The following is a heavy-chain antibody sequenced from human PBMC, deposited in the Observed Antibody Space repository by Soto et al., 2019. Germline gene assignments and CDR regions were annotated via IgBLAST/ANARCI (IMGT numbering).Heavy chain of an antibody. J-gene: IGHJ4*02. CDR3: ARDSLALFDS. CDR2: IYSSVST. Sequence: LSXTCTVSDGSVSSCSDYCTWIRQPPGKGLEWIGYIYSSVSTLYNPSLKSRVIISVDTSMNQFSLKLSSVTAADTAVYYCARDSLALFDSWGQGSLVTVSS. D-gene: IGHD5-12*01. CDR1: DGSVSSCSDY. V-gene: IGHV4-61*01.